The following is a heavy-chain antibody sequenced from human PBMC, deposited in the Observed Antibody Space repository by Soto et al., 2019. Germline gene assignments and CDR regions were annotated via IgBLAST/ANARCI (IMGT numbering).Heavy chain of an antibody. CDR1: GFIFSSYA. D-gene: IGHD1-7*01. V-gene: IGHV3-23*01. Sequence: GGSLRLSCAASGFIFSSYAISWVRQAPGKGPEWVSGISGSASSTNYADPVKGRFPISRDNSKNMVYLQMNSLRDEDTAVYYCAKDKMYNWNSFFDYWGQGTLVTVSS. CDR3: AKDKMYNWNSFFDY. J-gene: IGHJ4*02. CDR2: ISGSASST.